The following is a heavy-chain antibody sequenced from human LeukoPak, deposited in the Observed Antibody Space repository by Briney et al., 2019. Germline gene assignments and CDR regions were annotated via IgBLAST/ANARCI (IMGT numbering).Heavy chain of an antibody. V-gene: IGHV4-39*07. CDR1: GGSISSYY. Sequence: SETLSLTCTVSGGSISSYYWGWIRQPPGKGLEWIGSIYYSGSTYYNPSLKSRVTISVDTSKNQFSLKLSSVTAADTAGYYCARLLPYYDFWSGYRDAFDIWGQGTMVTVSS. CDR3: ARLLPYYDFWSGYRDAFDI. J-gene: IGHJ3*02. CDR2: IYYSGST. D-gene: IGHD3-3*01.